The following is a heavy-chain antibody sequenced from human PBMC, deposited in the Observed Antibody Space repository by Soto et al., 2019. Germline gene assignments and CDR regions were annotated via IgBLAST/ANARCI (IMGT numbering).Heavy chain of an antibody. CDR2: IYSSGST. CDR1: GDSISGYH. J-gene: IGHJ4*02. D-gene: IGHD3-10*01. Sequence: SETLCLTCSVSGDSISGYHWTWIRQPAGKGLEWIGRIYSSGSTDYNPSLKSRVIMSVDTSKNQFSLKLTSVTDADTAVYYCARDWFDGARHFDYWGQGTLVTVSS. CDR3: ARDWFDGARHFDY. V-gene: IGHV4-4*07.